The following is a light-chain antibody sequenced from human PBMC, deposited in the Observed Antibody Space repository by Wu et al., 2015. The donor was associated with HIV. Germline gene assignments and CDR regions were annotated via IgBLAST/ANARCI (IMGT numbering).Light chain of an antibody. CDR1: QDIGTY. Sequence: AIRLTQSPSSLSASTGDRVTITCRASQDIGTYLGWYQQKPGNAPKLLVYAASSLQSGVPSRFTGSGSGTDFTLTISCLQSEDFATYYCQQYDTSPFTFGGGTRVEIK. V-gene: IGKV1-8*01. CDR3: QQYDTSPFT. J-gene: IGKJ4*01. CDR2: AAS.